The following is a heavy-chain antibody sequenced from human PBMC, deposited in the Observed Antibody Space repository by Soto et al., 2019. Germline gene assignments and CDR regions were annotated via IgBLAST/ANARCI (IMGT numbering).Heavy chain of an antibody. Sequence: QVQLVQSGAEVKKPGASVKVSCKASGYTFTSYDINWVRQATGQGLEWMGWMNPNSGNTGYAQKFQGRVTMNRNTSISTAYMELSSLRSEDTAVYYCARGQPVLPYSGCWYGFAFDIWGQGTMVTVSS. V-gene: IGHV1-8*01. CDR2: MNPNSGNT. J-gene: IGHJ3*02. D-gene: IGHD6-19*01. CDR3: ARGQPVLPYSGCWYGFAFDI. CDR1: GYTFTSYD.